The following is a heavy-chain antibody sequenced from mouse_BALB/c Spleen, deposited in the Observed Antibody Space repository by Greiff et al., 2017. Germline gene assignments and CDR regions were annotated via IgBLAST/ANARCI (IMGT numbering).Heavy chain of an antibody. D-gene: IGHD2-4*01. Sequence: VQGVESGAELVRPGTSVKISCKASGYTFTNYWLGWVKQRPGHGLEWIGDIYPGGGYTNYNEKFKGKATLTADTSSSTAYMQLSGLTSEDSAVYFCARRTMTRGFAYWGQGTLVTVSA. J-gene: IGHJ3*01. CDR3: ARRTMTRGFAY. V-gene: IGHV1-63*02. CDR2: IYPGGGYT. CDR1: GYTFTNYW.